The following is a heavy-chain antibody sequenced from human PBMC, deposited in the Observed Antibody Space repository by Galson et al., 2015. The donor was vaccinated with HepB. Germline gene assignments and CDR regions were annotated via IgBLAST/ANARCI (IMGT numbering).Heavy chain of an antibody. Sequence: SLRLSCAASGFTFDDYAMHWVRQAPGKGLEWVAIIWSDERNKNYADSVKGRFTISRDNSKDTLYLQMNSLRVEDMAVYYCARDLGKGRYFDLWGRGTLVTVSS. CDR3: ARDLGKGRYFDL. V-gene: IGHV3-33*08. J-gene: IGHJ2*01. CDR1: GFTFDDYA. CDR2: IWSDERNK.